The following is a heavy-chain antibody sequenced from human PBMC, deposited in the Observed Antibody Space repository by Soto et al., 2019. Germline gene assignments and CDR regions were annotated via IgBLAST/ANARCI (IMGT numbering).Heavy chain of an antibody. CDR2: INHSGST. V-gene: IGHV4-34*01. CDR3: ARGSGYCSGGSCYSVDY. Sequence: TLSLTCAVYGGSFSGYYWSWIRQPPGKGLEWIGEINHSGSTNYNPSLKSRVTISVDTSKNQFSLKLSSVTAADTAVYYCARGSGYCSGGSCYSVDYWGQGTLVTVSS. D-gene: IGHD2-15*01. CDR1: GGSFSGYY. J-gene: IGHJ4*02.